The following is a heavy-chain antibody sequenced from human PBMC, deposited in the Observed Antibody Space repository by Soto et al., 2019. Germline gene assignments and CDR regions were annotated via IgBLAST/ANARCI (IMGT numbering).Heavy chain of an antibody. CDR3: AREYSNYKTNWFDP. D-gene: IGHD3-16*01. Sequence: GASVKVSCKASGYTFTSYDINWVRQATGQGLEWMGWMNPNSGNTGYAQKFQGRVTMTRNTSISTAYMELSSLRSEGTAVYYCAREYSNYKTNWFDPWGQGTLVTVSS. CDR1: GYTFTSYD. CDR2: MNPNSGNT. V-gene: IGHV1-8*01. J-gene: IGHJ5*02.